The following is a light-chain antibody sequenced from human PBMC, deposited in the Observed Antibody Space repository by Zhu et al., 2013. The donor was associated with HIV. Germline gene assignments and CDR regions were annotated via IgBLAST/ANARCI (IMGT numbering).Light chain of an antibody. CDR1: QSVANS. CDR3: HQYHNWPPFT. Sequence: EIVLTQSPVTLSLSPGERATLSCRASQSVANSLAWYQQKPGQAPRLVIYGASTRATGIPARFNGSGSGTEFTLTISSLESEDSAVYYCHQYHNWPPFTFGQGTKLEIK. V-gene: IGKV3-15*01. CDR2: GAS. J-gene: IGKJ2*01.